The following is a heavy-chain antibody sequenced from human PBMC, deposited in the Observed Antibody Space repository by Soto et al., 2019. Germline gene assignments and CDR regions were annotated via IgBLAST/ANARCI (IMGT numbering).Heavy chain of an antibody. D-gene: IGHD2-15*01. Sequence: GLTLVNRTQTLTLTCTFSGFSLGTSGMRVSWIRQPPGKALEWLARIDWDDDKFYNTSLKTRLTISKDSSKNQVVLTMTNMDPVDTATYYCARMFHCSGGTCPFDYWGQGALVTVSS. CDR1: GFSLGTSGMR. CDR3: ARMFHCSGGTCPFDY. CDR2: IDWDDDK. V-gene: IGHV2-70*04. J-gene: IGHJ4*02.